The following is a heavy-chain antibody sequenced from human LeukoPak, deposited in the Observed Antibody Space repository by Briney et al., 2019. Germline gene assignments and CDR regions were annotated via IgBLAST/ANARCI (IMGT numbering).Heavy chain of an antibody. CDR1: GGSFIGYY. D-gene: IGHD3-22*01. V-gene: IGHV4-34*01. CDR2: INQSGST. J-gene: IGHJ6*02. CDR3: ARGCTSSCYYFFAMDV. Sequence: SETLSLTCTVSGGSFIGYYCNWVRQAPGKGLEWIGEINQSGSTNYNSSLKSRVTLSVDTSKNQFSLKLSSVTAADTAVYYCARGCTSSCYYFFAMDVWGQGTTVTVSS.